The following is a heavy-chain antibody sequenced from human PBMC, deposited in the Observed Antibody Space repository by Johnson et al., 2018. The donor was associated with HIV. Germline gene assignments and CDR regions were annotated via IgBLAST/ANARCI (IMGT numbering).Heavy chain of an antibody. CDR2: IKQDGSAN. Sequence: VQLVESGGGLVQPGRSLRLSCAASGFTFSSYAMHWVRQAPGKGLEWVANIKQDGSANYYVDSVKGRFHISSDNPKNPLYLQMKRLRAEDTAVYYCARDCSSWRHAFDIWGQGTMVTVSS. CDR3: ARDCSSWRHAFDI. D-gene: IGHD6-13*01. CDR1: GFTFSSYA. V-gene: IGHV3-7*05. J-gene: IGHJ3*02.